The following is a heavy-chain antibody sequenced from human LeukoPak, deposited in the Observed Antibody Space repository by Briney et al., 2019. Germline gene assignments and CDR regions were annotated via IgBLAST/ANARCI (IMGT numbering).Heavy chain of an antibody. D-gene: IGHD2-15*01. Sequence: PSETLSLTCAISGYSISSGYYWGWIRQPPGKGMEWIGSIYHSGSTYYNPSLKSRVTISVDTSKNQFSLKLSSVTAADTAVYYCARLGVVAAYSVYWGQGTLVTVSS. CDR3: ARLGVVAAYSVY. CDR1: GYSISSGYY. J-gene: IGHJ4*02. V-gene: IGHV4-38-2*01. CDR2: IYHSGST.